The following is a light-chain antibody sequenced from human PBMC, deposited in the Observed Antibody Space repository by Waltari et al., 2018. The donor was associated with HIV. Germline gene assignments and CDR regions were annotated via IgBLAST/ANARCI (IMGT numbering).Light chain of an antibody. CDR1: KLGDKY. J-gene: IGLJ1*01. Sequence: SYELTQPPSVSVSPGQTASITCSGDKLGDKYACWYQQKPGQSPVLVIYQDNTRPSGIPERFAGSNSGNTATLTISGTQAVDEADYYCQAWDSSTAFYVFGTGTKVTVL. CDR3: QAWDSSTAFYV. CDR2: QDN. V-gene: IGLV3-1*01.